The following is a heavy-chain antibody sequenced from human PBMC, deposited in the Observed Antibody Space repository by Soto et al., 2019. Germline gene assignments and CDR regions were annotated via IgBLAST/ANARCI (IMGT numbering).Heavy chain of an antibody. V-gene: IGHV4-39*07. D-gene: IGHD4-17*01. J-gene: IGHJ6*02. CDR2: IYYSGST. CDR3: ARAHYGDYGYGMDV. CDR1: GDSIIRSDYY. Sequence: SETLSLTCTVFGDSIIRSDYYWGWLRQPPGKELEWIGSIYYSGSTYFNPPFNTRVTLSVDKSKNQFSLKMSSLTAADTAVYYCARAHYGDYGYGMDVWGQGTTVTVSS.